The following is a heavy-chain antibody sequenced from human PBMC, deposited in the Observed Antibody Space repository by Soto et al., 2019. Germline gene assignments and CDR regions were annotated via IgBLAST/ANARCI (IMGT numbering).Heavy chain of an antibody. J-gene: IGHJ6*02. D-gene: IGHD2-21*02. CDR3: ARVEASVVVVTANYYYGMDV. V-gene: IGHV1-18*01. CDR2: ISTYSGDT. CDR1: GYTFFTYD. Sequence: ASVKVSCKASGYTFFTYDISWVRQAPGQGLEWMGWISTYSGDTKYAQKFQGRVTMTTDTSTSTAYMELRSLRSDDTAVYYCARVEASVVVVTANYYYGMDVWGQGTTVTVSS.